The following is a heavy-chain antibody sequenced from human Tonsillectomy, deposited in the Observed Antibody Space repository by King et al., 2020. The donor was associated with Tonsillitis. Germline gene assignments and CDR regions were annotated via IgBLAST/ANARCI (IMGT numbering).Heavy chain of an antibody. V-gene: IGHV3-48*01. CDR3: ARDLDYRSSHHYYYYGMDV. Sequence: VQLVESGGGLVQPGGSLRLSCAASGFTFSSYSMNWVRQAPGKGLEWVSYISSSSSTIYYAYSVKGRFTISRDNAKNSLYLKMNSLGAEETAVYYCARDLDYRSSHHYYYYGMDVWGQGTTVTVSS. CDR1: GFTFSSYS. CDR2: ISSSSSTI. D-gene: IGHD6-6*01. J-gene: IGHJ6*02.